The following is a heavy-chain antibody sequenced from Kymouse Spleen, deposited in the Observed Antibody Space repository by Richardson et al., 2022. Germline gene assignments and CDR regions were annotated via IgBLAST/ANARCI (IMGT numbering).Heavy chain of an antibody. V-gene: IGHV4-34*01. Sequence: QVQLQQWGAGLLKPSETLSLTCAVYGGSFSGYYWSWIRQPPGKGLEWIGEINHSGSTNYNPSLKSRVTISVDTSKNQFSLKLSSVTAADTAVYYCAREGYYGSGSYYNGNWFDPWGQGTLVTVSS. CDR2: INHSGST. J-gene: IGHJ5*02. CDR3: AREGYYGSGSYYNGNWFDP. CDR1: GGSFSGYY. D-gene: IGHD3-10*01.